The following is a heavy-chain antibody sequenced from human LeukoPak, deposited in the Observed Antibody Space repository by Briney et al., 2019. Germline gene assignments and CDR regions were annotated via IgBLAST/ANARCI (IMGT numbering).Heavy chain of an antibody. V-gene: IGHV3-23*01. J-gene: IGHJ4*02. Sequence: GGSLRLSCAASGFTFSTYSMSWVRQAPGKGLEWVSAISGSGGSTYYADSAKGRFTISRDNSKNTLYLQMNSLRAEDTAVYYCAKAKGYYDILTGYSPYYFDYWGQGTLVTVSS. CDR1: GFTFSTYS. D-gene: IGHD3-9*01. CDR3: AKAKGYYDILTGYSPYYFDY. CDR2: ISGSGGST.